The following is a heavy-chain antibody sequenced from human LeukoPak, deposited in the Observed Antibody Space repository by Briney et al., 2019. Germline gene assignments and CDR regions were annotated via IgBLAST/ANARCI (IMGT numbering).Heavy chain of an antibody. CDR2: ISAYSGDT. CDR3: ARGLIPPFDY. J-gene: IGHJ4*02. V-gene: IGHV1-18*01. CDR1: GYTFTSYG. Sequence: ASVKVSCKASGYTFTSYGISWVRQAPGQGLEWMGWISAYSGDTNYPQNLQGRVTMTTDTSTSTAYMELRSLRSDDTAMYYCARGLIPPFDYWGSGTLVTVSS. D-gene: IGHD3-10*01.